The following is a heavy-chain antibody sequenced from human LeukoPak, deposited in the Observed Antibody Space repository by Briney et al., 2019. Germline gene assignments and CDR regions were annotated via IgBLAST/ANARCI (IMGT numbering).Heavy chain of an antibody. D-gene: IGHD1-14*01. Sequence: PSETLSLTCTVSGGSISSSSYYWSWIRQPPGKGLEWIGYIYYSGSTNYNPSLKSRVTISVDTSKNQFSLKLSSVTAADTAVYYCARGGFTRTDWFDPWGQGTLVTVSS. CDR2: IYYSGST. CDR1: GGSISSSSYY. J-gene: IGHJ5*02. CDR3: ARGGFTRTDWFDP. V-gene: IGHV4-61*01.